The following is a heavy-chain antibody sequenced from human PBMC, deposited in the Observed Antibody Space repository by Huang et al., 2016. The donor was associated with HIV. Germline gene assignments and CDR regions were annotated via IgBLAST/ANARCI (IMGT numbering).Heavy chain of an antibody. CDR3: ARVGDYGDYSCDH. V-gene: IGHV3-13*01. D-gene: IGHD4-17*01. CDR2: IGTAGDT. J-gene: IGHJ4*02. CDR1: GFIFSSYD. Sequence: EVQLVESGGGLVQPGGSLRLSCAASGFIFSSYDMQWVRQVTGKGVGWVSSIGTAGDTYYPGSVKGRFTISRDNAKNSLYLQMNSLRAGDTAMYYCARVGDYGDYSCDHWGQGTLVTVSP.